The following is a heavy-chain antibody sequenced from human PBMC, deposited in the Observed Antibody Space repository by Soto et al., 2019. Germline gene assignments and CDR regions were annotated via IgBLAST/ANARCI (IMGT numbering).Heavy chain of an antibody. V-gene: IGHV3-48*01. Sequence: EVQLVESGGGLVQPGGSLRLSCVASGLAFSSYSMNWVRQAPGKGLEWLSYIGNIGDIQHYADSVRGRFTISRDNAKKSVSLQMTSLRAEDTAVYYCATIRDYGDHYWGQGTLVTVSS. D-gene: IGHD4-17*01. J-gene: IGHJ4*02. CDR1: GLAFSSYS. CDR2: IGNIGDIQ. CDR3: ATIRDYGDHY.